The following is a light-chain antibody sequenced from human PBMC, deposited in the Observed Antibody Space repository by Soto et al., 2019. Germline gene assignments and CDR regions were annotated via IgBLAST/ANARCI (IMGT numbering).Light chain of an antibody. CDR2: AAS. Sequence: EILLTQSPATLSVSPGERATLSCRASQSVGNNFAWYQQKPGQAPRLLIFAASTRATGVPARFSGSGSGTEFPLIISSLQSEDFVVYYCQQYGDWPLTFGGGAKVEIE. V-gene: IGKV3-15*01. J-gene: IGKJ4*01. CDR1: QSVGNN. CDR3: QQYGDWPLT.